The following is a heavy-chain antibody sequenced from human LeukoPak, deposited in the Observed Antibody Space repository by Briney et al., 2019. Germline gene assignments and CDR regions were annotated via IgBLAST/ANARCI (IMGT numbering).Heavy chain of an antibody. CDR3: ATDYYGTPPLHY. CDR2: ISASDGDT. CDR1: GYTFSSSV. D-gene: IGHD3-10*01. J-gene: IGHJ4*02. Sequence: ASVNVSCKASGYTFSSSVISWVRQAPGQGLEWMGWISASDGDTNYAQKLQGRVTMTTDTSTSTAYMELRSLRSADTAVYFCATDYYGTPPLHYWGQGTLVTVSS. V-gene: IGHV1-18*01.